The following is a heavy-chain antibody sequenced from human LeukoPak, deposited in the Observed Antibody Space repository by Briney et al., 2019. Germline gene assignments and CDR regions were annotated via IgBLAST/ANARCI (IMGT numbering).Heavy chain of an antibody. CDR2: IWYDGSNK. J-gene: IGHJ4*02. D-gene: IGHD2-15*01. CDR3: ARGKMRLPLDY. Sequence: GGSLRLSCAASGFTFSSYGMPWVRQAPGKGLEWVAVIWYDGSNKYYADSVKGRFTISRDNSKNTLYLQMNSLRAEDTAVYYCARGKMRLPLDYWGQGTLVTVSS. CDR1: GFTFSSYG. V-gene: IGHV3-33*01.